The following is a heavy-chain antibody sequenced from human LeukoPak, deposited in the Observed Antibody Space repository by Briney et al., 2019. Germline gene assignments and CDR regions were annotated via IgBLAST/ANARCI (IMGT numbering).Heavy chain of an antibody. V-gene: IGHV4-34*01. D-gene: IGHD5-18*01. CDR1: GGSFGVYY. CDR2: INLSGST. J-gene: IGHJ4*02. Sequence: SESLSLTCALYGGSFGVYYSSWIRQPPGKGRECLGEINLSGSTNINPSRKSRVPLSVDTSKTQFSLKLRSVNPPDTAVYYCARDDIREIWLLAGRPSYYFDYWGQGTLVTVSS. CDR3: ARDDIREIWLLAGRPSYYFDY.